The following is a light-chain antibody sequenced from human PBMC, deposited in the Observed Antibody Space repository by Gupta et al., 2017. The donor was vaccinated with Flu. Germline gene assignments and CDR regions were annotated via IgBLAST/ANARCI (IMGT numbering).Light chain of an antibody. Sequence: STLSASVGDRVTITCRASQTINRWLDWYQQKPGKAPKLLIYQASILETGVPSRFSGSGSGTEFTLTISCLQPDDFATYYCQQYSSYSGYSFGQGTKLEIK. CDR1: QTINRW. CDR3: QQYSSYSGYS. V-gene: IGKV1-5*03. J-gene: IGKJ2*03. CDR2: QAS.